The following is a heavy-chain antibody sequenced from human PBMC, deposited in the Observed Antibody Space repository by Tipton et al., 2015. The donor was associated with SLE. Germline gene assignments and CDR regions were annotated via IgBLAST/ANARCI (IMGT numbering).Heavy chain of an antibody. CDR3: ATAKYNWNYYYYYMDV. D-gene: IGHD1-20*01. Sequence: TLSLTCAVYGGSFNGYFWTWIRQPPGKGLEWIGSISYSGSTYYNPSLESRVTISVDTSKNQFSLRLRSVTAADTAVYYCATAKYNWNYYYYYMDVWGKGTTVTVSS. V-gene: IGHV4-34*01. CDR1: GGSFNGYF. CDR2: ISYSGST. J-gene: IGHJ6*03.